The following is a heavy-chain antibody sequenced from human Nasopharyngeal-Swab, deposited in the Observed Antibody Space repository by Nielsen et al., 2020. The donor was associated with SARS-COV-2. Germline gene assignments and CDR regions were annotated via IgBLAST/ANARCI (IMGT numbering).Heavy chain of an antibody. CDR1: GFTFSSYD. CDR2: IGTAGDT. J-gene: IGHJ2*01. Sequence: GGPLRLSCAASGFTFSSYDMPWVRQATGKGLEWVPAIGTAGDTYYPGSVKGRFTISRENAKNSLYLQMNSLRAGDTAVYYCARGGPAPIFDLWGRGTLVTVSS. CDR3: ARGGPAPIFDL. V-gene: IGHV3-13*01. D-gene: IGHD3-16*01.